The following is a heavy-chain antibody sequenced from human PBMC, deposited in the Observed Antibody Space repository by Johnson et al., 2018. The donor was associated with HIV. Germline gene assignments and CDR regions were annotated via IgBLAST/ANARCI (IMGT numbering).Heavy chain of an antibody. Sequence: EVQLVDSGGGLIQPGGSLRLSCAASGFIVSTNYMNWVRQAPGKGLEWVSLIYSDGSTYFADSVKGRFTISRDNSKNTIYLQMNSLRAEDTAVYYCARDAFDLWGQGTMVTVSS. CDR2: IYSDGST. V-gene: IGHV3-53*01. J-gene: IGHJ3*01. CDR1: GFIVSTNY. CDR3: ARDAFDL.